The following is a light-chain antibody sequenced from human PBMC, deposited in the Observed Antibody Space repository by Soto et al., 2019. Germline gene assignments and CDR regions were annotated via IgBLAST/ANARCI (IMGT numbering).Light chain of an antibody. Sequence: DIQMTQSPSSLSASVGDRVTITCRASQTITGYLNWYQQRPGKAPKLLISAASSLQSGVPSRFSGSGSGTDFTLTINSLQPEDFATYYCQQSHGIPYTFGQGTKLEIK. V-gene: IGKV1-39*01. J-gene: IGKJ2*01. CDR2: AAS. CDR1: QTITGY. CDR3: QQSHGIPYT.